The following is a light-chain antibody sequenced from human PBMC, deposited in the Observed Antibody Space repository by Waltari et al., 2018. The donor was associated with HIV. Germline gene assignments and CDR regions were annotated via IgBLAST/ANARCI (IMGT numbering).Light chain of an antibody. J-gene: IGLJ2*01. CDR3: SSYTTSSTMI. V-gene: IGLV2-14*03. Sequence: QSALTQPASVSGSPGQPITISCTGTTSDVGGYNYVSWYQQHPGKAPKLMIYDVSNLPSGVSPRFSGSKSDNTASLTISGLQAEDEADYFCSSYTTSSTMIFGGGTKLTVL. CDR2: DVS. CDR1: TSDVGGYNY.